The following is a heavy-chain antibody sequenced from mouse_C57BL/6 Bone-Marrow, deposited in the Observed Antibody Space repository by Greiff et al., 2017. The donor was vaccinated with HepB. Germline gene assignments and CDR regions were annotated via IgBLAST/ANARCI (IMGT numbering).Heavy chain of an antibody. Sequence: QVQLQQSGAELVRPGTSVKVSCKASGYAFTNYLIEWVKQRPGQGLEWIGVINPGSGGTNYNEKFKGKATLTADKSSSTAYMQLISLASEDSAVYFCARYPIYYGHYWGQGTTLTVSS. J-gene: IGHJ2*01. D-gene: IGHD2-1*01. CDR1: GYAFTNYL. V-gene: IGHV1-54*01. CDR3: ARYPIYYGHY. CDR2: INPGSGGT.